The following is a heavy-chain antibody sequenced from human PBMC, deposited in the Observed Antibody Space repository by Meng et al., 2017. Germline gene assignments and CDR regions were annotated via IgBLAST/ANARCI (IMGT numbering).Heavy chain of an antibody. V-gene: IGHV3-74*01. CDR3: ARSDWFDP. CDR1: GFTFRNYW. Sequence: DVQRCEYRGVLVCAGGSLRPTGTASGFTFRNYWMPWVRQAPGKGLVWVSRIKPDGTMTVYADSVKGRFTISRDNAKNTLYLQMNSLRSDDTAVYYCARSDWFDPWGQGTVVTVSS. J-gene: IGHJ5*02. CDR2: IKPDGTMT.